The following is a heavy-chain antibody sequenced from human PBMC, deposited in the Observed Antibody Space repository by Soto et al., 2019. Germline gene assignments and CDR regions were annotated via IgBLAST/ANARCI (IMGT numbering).Heavy chain of an antibody. CDR1: GGSISSSSYY. J-gene: IGHJ4*02. V-gene: IGHV4-39*01. CDR3: PSRDSSPHYRY. Sequence: QLQLQESGPGLVKPSETLSLTCTVSGGSISSSSYYWGWIRQPPGKGLEWIGSIYYSGSTYYNPSLSRRANISVHTSKNQFSLKLSSVTAADTAVYYCPSRDSSPHYRYWGQGTLVTVSS. D-gene: IGHD2-15*01. CDR2: IYYSGST.